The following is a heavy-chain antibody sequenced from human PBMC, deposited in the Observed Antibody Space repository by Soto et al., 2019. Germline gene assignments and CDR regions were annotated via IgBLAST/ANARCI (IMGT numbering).Heavy chain of an antibody. D-gene: IGHD2-15*01. CDR3: AKRRGAGGHFDY. J-gene: IGHJ4*02. CDR2: VSIGGST. CDR1: GFTFSSYA. Sequence: VGSLRLSCAASGFTFSSYAMGWVRQGPGKGLEWVAVVSIGGSTHYADSVRGRFTISRDNSKNTLSLQMNSLTAEDTAVYFCAKRRGAGGHFDYWGQGALVTVLL. V-gene: IGHV3-23*01.